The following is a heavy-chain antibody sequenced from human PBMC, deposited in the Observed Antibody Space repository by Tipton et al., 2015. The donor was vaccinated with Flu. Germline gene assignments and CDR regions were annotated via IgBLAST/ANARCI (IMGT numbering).Heavy chain of an antibody. J-gene: IGHJ6*02. V-gene: IGHV4-61*05. D-gene: IGHD3-16*01. CDR1: GGSIGSSDSY. CDR2: IYYSGST. Sequence: GLVKPSETLSLTCSVSGGSIGSSDSYWGWIRQPPGKGLEWIGSIYYSGSTNYNPSLKSRVTISVDTSKNQFSLKLNSVTAADTAVYYCARATITSPSPLFYFQGMDVWGQGTTVTVSS. CDR3: ARATITSPSPLFYFQGMDV.